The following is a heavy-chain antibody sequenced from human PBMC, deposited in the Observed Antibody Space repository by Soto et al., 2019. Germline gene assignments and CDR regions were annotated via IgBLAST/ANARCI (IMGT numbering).Heavy chain of an antibody. CDR3: AGRQRVTYDF. D-gene: IGHD4-4*01. Sequence: PSETLSLTCTVSGGSMTNYYWTWIRQPPGKGLEWIGNVHYSGSTNYSPSLRSRLIILVDTSKNQFSLKLSSVTAADTAVYYCAGRQRVTYDFWGQGTLVTVSS. V-gene: IGHV4-59*01. CDR2: VHYSGST. J-gene: IGHJ4*02. CDR1: GGSMTNYY.